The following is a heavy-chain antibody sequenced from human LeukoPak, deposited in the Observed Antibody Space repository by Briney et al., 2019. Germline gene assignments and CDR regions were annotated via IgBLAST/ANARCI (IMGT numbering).Heavy chain of an antibody. CDR2: ISGNGDNT. J-gene: IGHJ3*02. Sequence: PGGSLRLSCAASGFTFSSYAMSWVRQAPGKGLEWVSTISGNGDNTYYADSVKGRFTISRDNSKNTLYLQMNSLRAEDTAVYYCATDGVGLLPGDVFDIWGHGTVVTVSS. V-gene: IGHV3-23*01. CDR1: GFTFSSYA. CDR3: ATDGVGLLPGDVFDI. D-gene: IGHD3/OR15-3a*01.